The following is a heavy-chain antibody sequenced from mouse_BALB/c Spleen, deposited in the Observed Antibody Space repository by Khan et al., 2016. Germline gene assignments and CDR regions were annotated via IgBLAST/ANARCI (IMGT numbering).Heavy chain of an antibody. Sequence: VQLQQSGAELVKPGASVKLSCTASGFNIKDTYMHWVKQRPEQGLEWIGRIDPANGNTKYDPKFQGKATITADTSSNTAYLQLRSLTSEDTAVYYCANCDWYFDVWGAGTTVTVSS. J-gene: IGHJ1*01. CDR2: IDPANGNT. V-gene: IGHV14-3*02. CDR1: GFNIKDTY. CDR3: ANCDWYFDV.